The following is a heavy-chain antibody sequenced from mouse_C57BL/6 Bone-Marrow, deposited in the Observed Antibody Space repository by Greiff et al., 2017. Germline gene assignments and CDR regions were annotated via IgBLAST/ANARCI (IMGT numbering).Heavy chain of an antibody. CDR1: GFSLTSYG. Sequence: QVQLKESGPGLVQPSQSLSITCTVSGFSLTSYGVHWVRQSPGKGLEWLGVIWSGGSTDYNAAFISRLSISKDNSKSQVFFKMNSLQADDTAIYYCGRRGYFDVWGTGTTVTVSS. V-gene: IGHV2-2*01. J-gene: IGHJ1*03. CDR3: GRRGYFDV. CDR2: IWSGGST.